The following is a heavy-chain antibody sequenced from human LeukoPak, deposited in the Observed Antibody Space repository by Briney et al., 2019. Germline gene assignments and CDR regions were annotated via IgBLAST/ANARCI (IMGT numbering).Heavy chain of an antibody. J-gene: IGHJ4*02. CDR3: ARDLLMYSSSQKGAY. CDR1: GFTFSSYS. Sequence: PGGSLRLSCAASGFTFSSYSMNWVRQAPGKGLEWVSYISSSSSTIYYADSVKGRFTISRDNAKNSLYLQMNSLRAEDTAVYYCARDLLMYSSSQKGAYWGQGTLVTVSS. V-gene: IGHV3-48*01. CDR2: ISSSSSTI. D-gene: IGHD6-13*01.